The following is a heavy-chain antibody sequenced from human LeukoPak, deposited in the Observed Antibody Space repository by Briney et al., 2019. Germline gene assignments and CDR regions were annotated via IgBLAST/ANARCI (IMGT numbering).Heavy chain of an antibody. CDR2: INPTSTAI. CDR3: VRLRRNSDRSGYYYFYNY. CDR1: GFTFSDYS. D-gene: IGHD3-22*01. V-gene: IGHV3-21*01. Sequence: GGSLRLSCAASGFTFSDYSINWVSQAPGKGLEWHSSINPTSTAIYYADAVKGRFTISRDNAKSSLCLQMNSLRAEDTARYYCVRLRRNSDRSGYYYFYNYWGQGIQVTVSS. J-gene: IGHJ4*02.